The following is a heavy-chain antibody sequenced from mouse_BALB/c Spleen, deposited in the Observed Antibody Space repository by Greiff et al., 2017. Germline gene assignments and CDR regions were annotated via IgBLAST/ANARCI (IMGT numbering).Heavy chain of an antibody. J-gene: IGHJ2*01. Sequence: VQLQQPGAELVKPGASVKLSCKASGYTFTSYWMHWVKQRPGQGLEWIGEINPSNGRTNYNEKFKSKATLTVDKSSSTAYMQLSSLTSEDSAVYYCARWAYDGYYATSVDYWGQGTTLPVSS. V-gene: IGHV1S81*02. D-gene: IGHD2-3*01. CDR3: ARWAYDGYYATSVDY. CDR1: GYTFTSYW. CDR2: INPSNGRT.